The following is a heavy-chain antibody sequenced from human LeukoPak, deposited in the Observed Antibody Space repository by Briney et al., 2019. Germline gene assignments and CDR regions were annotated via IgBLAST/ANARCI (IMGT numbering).Heavy chain of an antibody. CDR1: GYTFTSYY. J-gene: IGHJ4*02. CDR3: VTDVFGESNSFAY. CDR2: IKPSGGNT. D-gene: IGHD3-10*01. Sequence: ASGTVACNAAGYTFTSYYMHWERQAPGQGREWKGLIKPSGGNTSYAQKSQGRVTIARDMSTRTVYIELSSLRTEDTSVYYCVTDVFGESNSFAYGGQGTLAPVS. V-gene: IGHV1-46*01.